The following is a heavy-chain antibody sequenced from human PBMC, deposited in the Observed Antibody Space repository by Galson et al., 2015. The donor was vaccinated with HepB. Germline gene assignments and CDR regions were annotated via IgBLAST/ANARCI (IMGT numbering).Heavy chain of an antibody. CDR3: ARVPLRGTMIVGWFDP. Sequence: SVKVSCKASGYTFTSYYMHWVRQAPGQGLEWMGIINPSGGSTSYAQKFQGRVTMTRDTSTSTVYMELSSLRSEDTAVYYCARVPLRGTMIVGWFDPWGQGTLVTVSS. CDR1: GYTFTSYY. D-gene: IGHD3-22*01. CDR2: INPSGGST. J-gene: IGHJ5*02. V-gene: IGHV1-46*01.